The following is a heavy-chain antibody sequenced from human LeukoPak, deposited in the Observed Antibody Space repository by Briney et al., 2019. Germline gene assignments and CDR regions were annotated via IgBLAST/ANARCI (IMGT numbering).Heavy chain of an antibody. J-gene: IGHJ4*02. D-gene: IGHD2-2*01. CDR2: IWYDGSNK. CDR3: AKDRGYCSSVTCDLDY. Sequence: PGGSLRLSCAASGFTFSSYGMHWVRQAPGKGLEWVAVIWYDGSNKYYAGSVKGRFTISRDNSKNTLYLQMNSLRAEDTALYYCAKDRGYCSSVTCDLDYWGQGTLVTVSS. V-gene: IGHV3-33*06. CDR1: GFTFSSYG.